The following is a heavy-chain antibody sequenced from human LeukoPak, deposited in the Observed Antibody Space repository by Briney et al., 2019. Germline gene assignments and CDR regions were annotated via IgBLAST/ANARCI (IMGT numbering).Heavy chain of an antibody. V-gene: IGHV4-34*01. CDR2: INHSGST. Sequence: SETLSLTCAVYGGSFSGYYWSWIRQPPGKGLEWIGEINHSGSTNYNPSLKSRVTISVDTSKNQFSLKLSSVTAADTAVYYCARGRVSSGMGYWGQGTLATVSS. CDR1: GGSFSGYY. D-gene: IGHD6-19*01. CDR3: ARGRVSSGMGY. J-gene: IGHJ4*02.